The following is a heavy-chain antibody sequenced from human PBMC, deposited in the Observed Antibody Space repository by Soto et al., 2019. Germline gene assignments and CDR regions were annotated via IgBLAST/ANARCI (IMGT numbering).Heavy chain of an antibody. CDR1: GFTFSSYG. CDR2: IWYDGSNK. CDR3: SLDRSALELRFYYGMDV. Sequence: QVQLVESGGGVVQPGRSLRLSCAASGFTFSSYGMHWVRQAPGKGLEWVAVIWYDGSNKYYADSVKGRFTISRDNSKNMLYLQMNSLRPEDTAVYSCSLDRSALELRFYYGMDVWGQGTTATVSS. V-gene: IGHV3-33*01. D-gene: IGHD3-16*01. J-gene: IGHJ6*02.